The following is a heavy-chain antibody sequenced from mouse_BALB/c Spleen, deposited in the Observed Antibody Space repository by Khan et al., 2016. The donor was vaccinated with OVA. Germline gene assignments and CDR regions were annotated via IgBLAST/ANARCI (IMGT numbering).Heavy chain of an antibody. D-gene: IGHD1-1*01. CDR1: GYSITSDYA. CDR3: ARVYGGDFDY. J-gene: IGHJ2*01. Sequence: EVQLQESGPGLVKPSQSLSLTSTVTGYSITSDYAWNWIRQFPGNKLEWMGFISYSGNTNYNPSLKSRISITRDTSENQFFLQLNSVTTEDTATYYCARVYGGDFDYWGQGTTLTVS. CDR2: ISYSGNT. V-gene: IGHV3-2*02.